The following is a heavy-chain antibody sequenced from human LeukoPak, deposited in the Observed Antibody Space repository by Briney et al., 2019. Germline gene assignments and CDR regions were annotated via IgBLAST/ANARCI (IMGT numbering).Heavy chain of an antibody. J-gene: IGHJ5*02. V-gene: IGHV1-18*01. D-gene: IGHD3-10*01. Sequence: GASVKVSCKASGYTFTSYGISWVRQAPGQGLEWMGRINTYNGYTKYTQKFQGRVTMTTDTSTSTAYMELRSLRSDDTAVSYCARDLSQGYGSGSFSSWGQGTLVTVSS. CDR2: INTYNGYT. CDR3: ARDLSQGYGSGSFSS. CDR1: GYTFTSYG.